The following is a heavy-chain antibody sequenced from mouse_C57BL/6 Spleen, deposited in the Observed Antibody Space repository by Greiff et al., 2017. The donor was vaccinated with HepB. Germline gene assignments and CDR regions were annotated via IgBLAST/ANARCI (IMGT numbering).Heavy chain of an antibody. CDR1: GFTFSDYY. CDR3: ASNSGWWFAY. Sequence: EVKLMESGGGLVQPGGSLKLSCAASGFTFSDYYMYWVRQTPEKRLEWVAYISNGGGSTYYPDTVKGRFTISKDNAKNTLYLQMSRLKSEDTAMYYCASNSGWWFAYWGQGTLVTVSA. V-gene: IGHV5-12*01. CDR2: ISNGGGST. D-gene: IGHD3-2*02. J-gene: IGHJ3*01.